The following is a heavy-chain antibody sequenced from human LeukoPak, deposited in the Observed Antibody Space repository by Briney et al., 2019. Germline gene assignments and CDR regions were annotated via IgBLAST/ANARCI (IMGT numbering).Heavy chain of an antibody. V-gene: IGHV3-7*03. Sequence: HSGGSLRLSCAASGFDVSSHHMVWARQAPGKGLEWVASINSDGSEGYYADVVKGRFTISRDNAKNSLYLQINSLRAEDTAVYYCARSSYSSSSSVWGQGTMVTVSS. J-gene: IGHJ3*01. D-gene: IGHD6-6*01. CDR3: ARSSYSSSSSV. CDR2: INSDGSEG. CDR1: GFDVSSHH.